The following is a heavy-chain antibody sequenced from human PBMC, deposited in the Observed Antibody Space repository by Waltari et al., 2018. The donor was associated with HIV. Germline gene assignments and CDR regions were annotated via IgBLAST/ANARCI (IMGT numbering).Heavy chain of an antibody. CDR1: GFTFSDYA. J-gene: IGHJ4*02. V-gene: IGHV3-23*01. D-gene: IGHD3-22*01. Sequence: EVELLESGGDLVQPGGSLRLSCAASGFTFSDYAMTWVRQAPGKGLEGASTISHGGAKTFDAESVKGRFTVSSENLKKTVYLQMNSLRVEDTALYYCARDLMYFYDSSGHYPEFDYWGRGTLVSVSS. CDR2: ISHGGAKT. CDR3: ARDLMYFYDSSGHYPEFDY.